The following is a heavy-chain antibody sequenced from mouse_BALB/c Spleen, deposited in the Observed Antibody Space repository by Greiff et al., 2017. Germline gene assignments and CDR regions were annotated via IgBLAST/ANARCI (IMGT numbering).Heavy chain of an antibody. CDR3: TRDGSSMDY. D-gene: IGHD1-1*01. J-gene: IGHJ4*01. V-gene: IGHV1-69*02. Sequence: VQLQQPGAELVRPGASVKLSCKASGYTFTSYWINWVKQRPGQGLEWIGNIYPSDSYTNYNQKFKDKATLTVDKSSSTAYMQLSSPTSEDSAVYYCTRDGSSMDYWGQGTSVTVSS. CDR1: GYTFTSYW. CDR2: IYPSDSYT.